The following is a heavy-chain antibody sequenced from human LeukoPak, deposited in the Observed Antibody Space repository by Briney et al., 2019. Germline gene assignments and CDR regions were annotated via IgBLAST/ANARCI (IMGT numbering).Heavy chain of an antibody. CDR2: INPNSGGT. D-gene: IGHD5-12*01. CDR1: GYTFTGYY. CDR3: ARDLRWLQLPNY. V-gene: IGHV1-2*02. Sequence: ASVTVSCKASGYTFTGYYMHWVRQAPGQGLEWMGWINPNSGGTNYAQKFQGRVTMTRDTSISTAYMELSRLRSDDTAVYYCARDLRWLQLPNYWGQGTLVTVSS. J-gene: IGHJ4*02.